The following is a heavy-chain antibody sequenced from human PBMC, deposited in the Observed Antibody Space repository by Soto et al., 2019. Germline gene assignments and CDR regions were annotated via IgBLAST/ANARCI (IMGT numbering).Heavy chain of an antibody. Sequence: SETLSLTCTVSGGSISSGGYYWSWIRQHPGKGLEWIGYIYYSGTTYYNPSLKSRVTISVDTSKNQFSLNLNSVTAADTAVYYCARSGYSYGPFDYWGQGTLVTVSS. CDR2: IYYSGTT. CDR1: GGSISSGGYY. CDR3: ARSGYSYGPFDY. J-gene: IGHJ4*02. V-gene: IGHV4-31*03. D-gene: IGHD5-18*01.